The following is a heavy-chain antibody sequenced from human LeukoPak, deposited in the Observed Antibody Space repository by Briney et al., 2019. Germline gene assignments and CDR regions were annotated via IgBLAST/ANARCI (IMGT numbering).Heavy chain of an antibody. Sequence: SVKVSCKASGGTFSNYAISWMPQAPGQGLEWMGRIIPIFGTANYAQKFQGRVTITTDESTSTAYMELSSLRSEDTAVYYCARGYGGSAPNDYWGQGTLVTVSS. CDR3: ARGYGGSAPNDY. CDR1: GGTFSNYA. CDR2: IIPIFGTA. D-gene: IGHD4-23*01. J-gene: IGHJ4*02. V-gene: IGHV1-69*05.